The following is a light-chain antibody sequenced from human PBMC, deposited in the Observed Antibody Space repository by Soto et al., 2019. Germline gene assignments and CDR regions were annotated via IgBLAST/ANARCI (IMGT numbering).Light chain of an antibody. V-gene: IGLV2-23*02. CDR2: EVS. CDR3: CSYAGSTTYVV. CDR1: SSDVGRYNL. Sequence: QSVLTQPASVSGSPGQSITISCTGTSSDVGRYNLVSWYQQHPGKAPKLIIYEVSKWPSGVSNRFSGSKSGNTAALTISGRQADDEADYYRCSYAGSTTYVVFGGGTKLTVL. J-gene: IGLJ2*01.